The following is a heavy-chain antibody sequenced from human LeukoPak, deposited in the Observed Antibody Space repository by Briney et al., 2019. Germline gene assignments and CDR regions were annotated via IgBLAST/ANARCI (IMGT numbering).Heavy chain of an antibody. V-gene: IGHV3-30*18. CDR3: AKDYRSAIAVAGDLDY. CDR1: GFTFSTYG. CDR2: ISYDGSSK. J-gene: IGHJ4*02. D-gene: IGHD6-19*01. Sequence: GRSLRLSCAASGFTFSTYGMHWVRQAPGKGLEWVAVISYDGSSKYYEDSVKGRFTISRDNSKNTLYLQMNSLRAEDTAVYYCAKDYRSAIAVAGDLDYWGQGTLVTVSS.